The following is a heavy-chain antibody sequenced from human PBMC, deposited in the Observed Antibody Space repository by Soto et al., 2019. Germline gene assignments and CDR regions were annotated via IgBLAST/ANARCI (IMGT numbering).Heavy chain of an antibody. CDR3: ARVQVRGVTLYYGMDV. J-gene: IGHJ6*02. CDR2: IIPIFGTA. D-gene: IGHD3-10*01. V-gene: IGHV1-69*13. CDR1: GGTFSSYA. Sequence: SVKVSCKASGGTFSSYAISWVRQAPGQGLEWMGGIIPIFGTANYAQKFQGRVTITADESTSTAYMELSSLRSEDTAVYYCARVQVRGVTLYYGMDVWGQGTTVTVSS.